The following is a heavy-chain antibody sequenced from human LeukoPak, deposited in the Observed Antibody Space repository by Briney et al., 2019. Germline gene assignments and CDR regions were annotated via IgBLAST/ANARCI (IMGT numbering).Heavy chain of an antibody. CDR2: ISSGGST. CDR3: AMNWNCDY. CDR1: GFTFRSYA. D-gene: IGHD1-1*01. Sequence: GGSLRLSCSASGFTFRSYAMLWVRQAAGKGLECVSVISSGGSTHYADSVKGRFTISRDDSENTLYLQMSSLRAEDTAVYYCAMNWNCDYWGQGTLVTVSS. V-gene: IGHV3-64D*09. J-gene: IGHJ4*02.